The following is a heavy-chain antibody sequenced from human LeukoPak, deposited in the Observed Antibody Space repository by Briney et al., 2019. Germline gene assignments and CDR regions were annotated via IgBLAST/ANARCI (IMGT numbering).Heavy chain of an antibody. CDR3: ARVNYDSSGYYFFDY. V-gene: IGHV3-53*01. J-gene: IGHJ4*02. Sequence: GSLRLSCTVSGFTVSSNSMSWVRQAPGKGLEWVSFIYSDNTHYSDSVKGRFTISRDNAKNTLYLQMNSLRAEDTAVYYCARVNYDSSGYYFFDYWGQGTLVTVSS. D-gene: IGHD3-22*01. CDR1: GFTVSSNS. CDR2: IYSDNT.